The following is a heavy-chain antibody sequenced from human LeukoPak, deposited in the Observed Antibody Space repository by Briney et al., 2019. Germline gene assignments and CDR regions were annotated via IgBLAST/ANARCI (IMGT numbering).Heavy chain of an antibody. CDR1: GGSISSYY. J-gene: IGHJ6*02. CDR3: ARSIVVVAAAISGYYGMDV. CDR2: IYYSGST. D-gene: IGHD2-2*02. V-gene: IGHV4-59*12. Sequence: PSETLSLTCIVSGGSISSYYWSWIRQPPGKGLEWIGYIYYSGSTNYNPSLKSRVTISVDTSKKQFSLKLSSVTAADTAVYYCARSIVVVAAAISGYYGMDVWGQGTTVTVSS.